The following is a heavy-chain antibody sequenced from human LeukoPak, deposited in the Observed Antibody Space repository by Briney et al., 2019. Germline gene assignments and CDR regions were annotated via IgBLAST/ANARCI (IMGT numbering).Heavy chain of an antibody. CDR3: ARGPSARFFGVAKGAFDI. J-gene: IGHJ3*02. CDR1: GFTFSNSG. Sequence: GGSLRLSCAASGFTFSNSGMHWVRQAPGKGLEWVAFIRNDGTDKYSADSVKGRFTISRDNSKNTLYLQMNSLRAEDTAVYYCARGPSARFFGVAKGAFDIWGQGTMVTVSS. CDR2: IRNDGTDK. D-gene: IGHD3-3*01. V-gene: IGHV3-30*02.